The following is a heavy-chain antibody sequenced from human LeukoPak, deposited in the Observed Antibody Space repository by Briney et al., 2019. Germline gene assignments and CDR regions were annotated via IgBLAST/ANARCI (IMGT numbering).Heavy chain of an antibody. CDR1: GYTLTELS. V-gene: IGHV1-24*01. CDR3: ARDFADYVWGSYRSPPRYYFDY. D-gene: IGHD3-16*02. Sequence: ASVKVSCKVSGYTLTELSMHWVRQAPGKGLEWMGGFDPEDGETIYAQKFQGRVTMTRDTSTSTVYMELSSLRSEDTAVYYCARDFADYVWGSYRSPPRYYFDYWGQGTLVTVSS. CDR2: FDPEDGET. J-gene: IGHJ4*02.